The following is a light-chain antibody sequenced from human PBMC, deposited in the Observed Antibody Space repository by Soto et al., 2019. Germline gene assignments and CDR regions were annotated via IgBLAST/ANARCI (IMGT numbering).Light chain of an antibody. CDR2: GAS. J-gene: IGKJ1*01. CDR1: QSVHSNY. CDR3: QKSGDSQWT. Sequence: EILLTQSPGTLSLSPGERATLSCRASQSVHSNYLAWYQQKPGQAPRLLIYGASSRATGIPDRFSASGSGVDFTLTISRLEPEDFAVYYCQKSGDSQWTFGQGTKVDIK. V-gene: IGKV3-20*01.